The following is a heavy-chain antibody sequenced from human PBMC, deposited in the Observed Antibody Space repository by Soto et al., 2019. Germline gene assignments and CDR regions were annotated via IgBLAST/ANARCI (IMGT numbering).Heavy chain of an antibody. Sequence: QVQLVQSGAEVKKPGSSVKVSCKASGGTFSSYAISWVRQAPGQGLEWMGGIIPIFGTANYAQKFQGRVTITADESTSTAYMELRNLRSEDTAVYYCARLHCSSTSCYSRFDYWGQGTLVTVSS. V-gene: IGHV1-69*01. J-gene: IGHJ4*02. CDR1: GGTFSSYA. CDR3: ARLHCSSTSCYSRFDY. CDR2: IIPIFGTA. D-gene: IGHD2-2*01.